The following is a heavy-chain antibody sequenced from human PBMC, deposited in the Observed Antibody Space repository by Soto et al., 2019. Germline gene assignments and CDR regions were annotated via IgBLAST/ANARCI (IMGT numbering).Heavy chain of an antibody. Sequence: ASVKVSCKASGGTFSAYAISWVRQAPGQGLEWMGGILPLSGTSNYTQRFQGRVTITADKSTSTAYMELSSLRSDDTAVYYCARTNPTKYYGYVWGDYRREGMDVWGQGTTVTVSS. CDR2: ILPLSGTS. CDR3: ARTNPTKYYGYVWGDYRREGMDV. CDR1: GGTFSAYA. J-gene: IGHJ6*02. V-gene: IGHV1-69*06. D-gene: IGHD3-16*02.